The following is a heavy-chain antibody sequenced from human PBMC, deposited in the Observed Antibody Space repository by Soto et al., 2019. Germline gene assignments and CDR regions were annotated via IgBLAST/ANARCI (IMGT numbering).Heavy chain of an antibody. D-gene: IGHD2-8*01. CDR3: ARDRPGYSTNGVCQSDAFDI. CDR2: ISAYNGNT. V-gene: IGHV1-18*01. J-gene: IGHJ3*02. Sequence: ASVKVSCKASGYTFTSYGISWVRQAPGQGLEWMGWISAYNGNTNYAQKLQGRVTMTTDTSTSTAYMELRSLRSDDTAVYYCARDRPGYSTNGVCQSDAFDIWGQGTMVTVSS. CDR1: GYTFTSYG.